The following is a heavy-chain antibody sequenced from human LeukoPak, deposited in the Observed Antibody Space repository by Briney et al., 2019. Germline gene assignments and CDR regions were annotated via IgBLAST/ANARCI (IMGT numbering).Heavy chain of an antibody. CDR1: GFTVKKNF. J-gene: IGHJ4*02. D-gene: IGHD6-19*01. V-gene: IGHV3-53*01. Sequence: GGSLRLSCAASGFTVKKNFMYWVRQAPGKGLEWVSVIRTGGDTHYADSVKGQFSISRDDSKNTIYLQMSSLRAEDTAVYYCAKPGGQWLVFPHFDYWGQGTLVTVSS. CDR3: AKPGGQWLVFPHFDY. CDR2: IRTGGDT.